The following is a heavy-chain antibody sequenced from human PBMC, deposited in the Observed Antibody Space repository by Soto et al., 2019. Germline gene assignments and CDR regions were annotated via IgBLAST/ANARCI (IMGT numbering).Heavy chain of an antibody. CDR1: GFKFSNYA. Sequence: PRRAFRLSCAPSGFKFSNYAMSWVRQAPGKGLEWVSLISATGGVTYYAESLKCRFTISRDTSKNTLYLQMHSLRAEDTAVYYCAKDQTPGYAADWAVGYYFHFWGQGTLVSVSS. D-gene: IGHD3-9*01. V-gene: IGHV3-23*01. CDR3: AKDQTPGYAADWAVGYYFHF. J-gene: IGHJ4*02. CDR2: ISATGGVT.